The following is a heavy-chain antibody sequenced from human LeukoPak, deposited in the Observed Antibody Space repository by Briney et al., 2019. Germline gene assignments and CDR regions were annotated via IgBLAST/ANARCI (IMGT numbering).Heavy chain of an antibody. CDR2: IYSGGST. D-gene: IGHD3-22*01. J-gene: IGHJ4*02. CDR1: GFTVSSNY. V-gene: IGHV3-53*01. CDR3: QVVVAFFVSL. Sequence: GGSLRLSCAASGFTVSSNYMSWVRQAPGKGLEWVSVIYSGGSTHYADSVKGRFTISRDNSKNTLYLQMNSLRAEDTAVYYCQVVVAFFVSLWGQGTLVTVSS.